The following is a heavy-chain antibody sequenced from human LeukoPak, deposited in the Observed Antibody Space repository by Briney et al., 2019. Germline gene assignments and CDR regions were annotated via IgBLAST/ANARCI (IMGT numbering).Heavy chain of an antibody. CDR2: ISSSGGDT. Sequence: GGSLRLSCAASGFTFSSYALSWVRQAPGKGLEWVSAISSSGGDTYYADSVKGRFTISRDNSKNTLYLQMSSLRAEDAAVYYCAKKSGNLYYFDYWGQGTLVTVSS. D-gene: IGHD1-14*01. J-gene: IGHJ4*02. CDR3: AKKSGNLYYFDY. V-gene: IGHV3-23*01. CDR1: GFTFSSYA.